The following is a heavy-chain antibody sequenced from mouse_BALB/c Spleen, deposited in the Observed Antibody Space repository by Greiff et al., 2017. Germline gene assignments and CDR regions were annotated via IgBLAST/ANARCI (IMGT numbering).Heavy chain of an antibody. Sequence: EVMLVESGGGLVKPGGSLKLSCAASGFTFSSYAMSWVRQTPEKWLEWVASISSGGSTYYPDSVKGRFTISRDNARNILYLQMSSLSSEDTAMYYCARGREMITTVSAWFAYWGQGTLVTVSA. J-gene: IGHJ3*01. V-gene: IGHV5-6-5*01. CDR3: ARGREMITTVSAWFAY. D-gene: IGHD2-4*01. CDR1: GFTFSSYA. CDR2: ISSGGST.